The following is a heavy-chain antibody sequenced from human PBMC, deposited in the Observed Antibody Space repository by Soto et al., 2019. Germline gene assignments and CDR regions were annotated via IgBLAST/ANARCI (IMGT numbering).Heavy chain of an antibody. Sequence: SVKGSWKTSGVTFSSDSISCVRQAPSQLLEWMGGIIPIFGTANYAQKFQGRVTITADKSTSTAYMELSSLRSEDTAVYYCAREHDNWNDGIYYYYGMDVWGQGTTVTVSS. J-gene: IGHJ6*02. CDR1: GVTFSSDS. D-gene: IGHD1-20*01. CDR3: AREHDNWNDGIYYYYGMDV. CDR2: IIPIFGTA. V-gene: IGHV1-69*06.